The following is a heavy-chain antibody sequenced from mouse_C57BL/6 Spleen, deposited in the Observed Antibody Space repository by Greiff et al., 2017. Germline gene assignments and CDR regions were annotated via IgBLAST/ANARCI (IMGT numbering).Heavy chain of an antibody. CDR1: GYTFTSYW. D-gene: IGHD2-4*01. CDR3: ARSGIYYDYDEDY. V-gene: IGHV1-53*01. CDR2: INPSNGGT. J-gene: IGHJ2*01. Sequence: QVQLQQSGTELVKPGASVKLSCKASGYTFTSYWMHWVKQRPGQGLEWIGNINPSNGGTNYNEKFKSKATLTVDKASSTAYMQLSSLTSEDSAVYYCARSGIYYDYDEDYWGQGTTLTVSS.